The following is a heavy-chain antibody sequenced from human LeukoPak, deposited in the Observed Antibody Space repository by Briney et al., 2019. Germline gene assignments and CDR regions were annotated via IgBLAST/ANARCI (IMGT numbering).Heavy chain of an antibody. V-gene: IGHV4-38-2*01. Sequence: SETLSLTCAVSGYSISSGYYWGWIRQPPGKGLEWIGEINHSGSTNYNPSLKSRVTISVDTSKNQFSLKLSSVTAADTAVYYCARFVVVPAAPYFDYWGQGTLVTVSS. CDR3: ARFVVVPAAPYFDY. CDR1: GYSISSGYY. J-gene: IGHJ4*02. D-gene: IGHD2-2*01. CDR2: INHSGST.